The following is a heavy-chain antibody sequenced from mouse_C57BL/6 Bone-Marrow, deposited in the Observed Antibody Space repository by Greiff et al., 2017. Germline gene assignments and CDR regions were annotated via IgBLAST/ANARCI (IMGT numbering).Heavy chain of an antibody. D-gene: IGHD1-1*01. Sequence: DVKLVESGGGLVKPGGSLKLSCAASGFTFSSYTMSWVRQTPETRLQWVAAISGGGGNTYYPDSVKGRFTISRDNDKNILYLKMSSLRSEDTALYYCSRQVTTVLATKYFDVWGTGTTVTVSS. CDR1: GFTFSSYT. V-gene: IGHV5-9*01. CDR3: SRQVTTVLATKYFDV. CDR2: ISGGGGNT. J-gene: IGHJ1*03.